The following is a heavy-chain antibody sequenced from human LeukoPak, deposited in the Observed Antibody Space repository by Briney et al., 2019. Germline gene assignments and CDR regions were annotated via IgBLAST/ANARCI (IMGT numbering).Heavy chain of an antibody. V-gene: IGHV4-39*02. CDR1: GGSISSSSYY. Sequence: SETLSLTCTVSGGSISSSSYYWGWIRQPPGKGRGWIGSIDYSGSAYYNPSLKCRVTISVDTSKNQFSLKLSSVTAADTAVYYCARETYYDILTGYRHFDYWGQGTLVTVSA. CDR3: ARETYYDILTGYRHFDY. J-gene: IGHJ4*02. CDR2: IDYSGSA. D-gene: IGHD3-9*01.